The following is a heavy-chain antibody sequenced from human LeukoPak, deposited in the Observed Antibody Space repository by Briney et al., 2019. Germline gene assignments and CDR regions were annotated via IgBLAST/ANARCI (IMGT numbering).Heavy chain of an antibody. CDR3: AKVFAGYSSGWDDY. V-gene: IGHV3-23*01. D-gene: IGHD6-19*01. CDR1: GFTVSSNY. CDR2: ISGSGGST. J-gene: IGHJ4*02. Sequence: GGSLRLSCAASGFTVSSNYMSWVRQAPGKGLEWVSGISGSGGSTYYADSVKGRFTISRDNSKNTLYLQMNSLRAEDTAVYYCAKVFAGYSSGWDDYWGQGTLVTVSS.